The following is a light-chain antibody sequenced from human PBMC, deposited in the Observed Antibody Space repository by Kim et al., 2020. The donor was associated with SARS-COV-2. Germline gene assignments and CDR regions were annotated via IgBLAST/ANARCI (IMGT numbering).Light chain of an antibody. Sequence: QSITVSCTGTSSDVGSYNLVSWYQQYPGKAPKLMIYEGTKRPSGVSNRFSGSKSGNTASLTISGLQAEDEADYYCCSYAGPTTLVVFGGGTQLTVL. J-gene: IGLJ2*01. CDR1: SSDVGSYNL. V-gene: IGLV2-23*03. CDR3: CSYAGPTTLVV. CDR2: EGT.